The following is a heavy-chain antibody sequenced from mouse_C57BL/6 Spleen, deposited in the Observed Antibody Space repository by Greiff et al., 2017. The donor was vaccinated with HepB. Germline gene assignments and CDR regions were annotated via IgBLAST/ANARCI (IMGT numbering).Heavy chain of an antibody. Sequence: VKLMESGPGLVQPSQSLSITCTVSGFSLTSYGVHWVRQSPGKGLEWLGVIWSGGSTDYNAAFISRLSISKDNSKSQVFFKMNSLQADDTAIYYCARMGQRYYYTMDYWGQGTSVTVSS. D-gene: IGHD3-3*01. CDR2: IWSGGST. J-gene: IGHJ4*01. V-gene: IGHV2-2*01. CDR1: GFSLTSYG. CDR3: ARMGQRYYYTMDY.